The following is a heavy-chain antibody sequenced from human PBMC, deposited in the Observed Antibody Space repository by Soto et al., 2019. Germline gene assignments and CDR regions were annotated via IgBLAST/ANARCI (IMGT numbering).Heavy chain of an antibody. CDR2: VNPDGSDT. J-gene: IGHJ4*02. Sequence: EVQLVESGGGVVQPGGSLRLSCAASGFTFSSYWMHWVRQAPGKGLVWVSRVNPDGSDTSYADSVKGRFTISRDNAKNTLYLQMNILRAEDTAVYYCARVAVGSYYFDYWGQGTLLTVSS. CDR3: ARVAVGSYYFDY. D-gene: IGHD6-13*01. CDR1: GFTFSSYW. V-gene: IGHV3-74*01.